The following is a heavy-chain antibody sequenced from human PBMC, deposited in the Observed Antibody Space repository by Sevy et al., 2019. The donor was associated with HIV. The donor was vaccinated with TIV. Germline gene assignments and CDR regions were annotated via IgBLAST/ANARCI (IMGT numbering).Heavy chain of an antibody. CDR3: ARTIVSGTMVDIDY. CDR1: GYTFTDYW. CDR2: IKPSGGAP. V-gene: IGHV1-2*06. J-gene: IGHJ4*02. Sequence: ASVKVSCKASGYTFTDYWIHWVRQAPGQGLEWMGRIKPSGGAPNYARMFQDRITVTSDTSITTAYLELNYLSSDDTAAYYCARTIVSGTMVDIDYWGQGTLVTVSS. D-gene: IGHD1-26*01.